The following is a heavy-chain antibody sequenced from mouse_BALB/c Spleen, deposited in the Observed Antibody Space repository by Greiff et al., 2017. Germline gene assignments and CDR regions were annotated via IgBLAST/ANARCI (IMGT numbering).Heavy chain of an antibody. V-gene: IGHV5-6-5*01. CDR2: ISSGGST. D-gene: IGHD2-4*01. J-gene: IGHJ3*01. Sequence: EVKLMESGGGLVKPGGSLKLSCAASGFTFSSYAMSWVRQTPEKRLEWVASISSGGSTYYPDSVKGRFTISRDNARNILYLQMSSLRSEDTAMYYYARVDDYEFAYWGQGTLVTVSA. CDR1: GFTFSSYA. CDR3: ARVDDYEFAY.